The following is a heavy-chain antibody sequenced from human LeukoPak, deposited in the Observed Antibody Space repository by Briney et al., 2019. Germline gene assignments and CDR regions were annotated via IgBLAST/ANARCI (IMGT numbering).Heavy chain of an antibody. J-gene: IGHJ4*02. D-gene: IGHD5-24*01. V-gene: IGHV4-34*01. CDR2: INHSGST. CDR3: ARSRWLQSRFGY. CDR1: GGSFSGYY. Sequence: SETLSLTCAVYGGSFSGYYWSWIRQPPGKGLEWIGEINHSGSTNYNPSLKSRVTISVDTSKNQFSLKLSSVTAADTAVYYCARSRWLQSRFGYWGQGTLVTVSS.